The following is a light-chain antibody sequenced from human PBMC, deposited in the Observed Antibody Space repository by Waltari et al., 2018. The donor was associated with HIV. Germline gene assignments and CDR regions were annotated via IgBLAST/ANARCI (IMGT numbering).Light chain of an antibody. CDR2: EVN. CDR3: SSYAGSNSFVV. CDR1: SSHVRGYNY. V-gene: IGLV2-8*01. J-gene: IGLJ2*01. Sequence: QSALTQPPSASWSPGPSVTMSCTGTSSHVRGYNYLACYQQHPVIAPKLMIYEVNKRPSGVPDRFSGSKSGNTASLTVSGLQAEDEADYYCSSYAGSNSFVVFGGGTKLTVL.